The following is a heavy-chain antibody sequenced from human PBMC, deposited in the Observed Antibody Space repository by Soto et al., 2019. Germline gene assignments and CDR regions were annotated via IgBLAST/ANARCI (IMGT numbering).Heavy chain of an antibody. Sequence: QVQLVESGGGVVQPGRSLRLSCAASGFTFSSYGMHWVRQAPGKGLEWVAVIWYDGSNKYYADSVKGRFTISRDNSKNTLYLQMNSLRAEDTAVYYCARDLGVYATYYYYHGMDVWGQGTTVTVSS. D-gene: IGHD2-8*02. V-gene: IGHV3-33*01. J-gene: IGHJ6*02. CDR3: ARDLGVYATYYYYHGMDV. CDR2: IWYDGSNK. CDR1: GFTFSSYG.